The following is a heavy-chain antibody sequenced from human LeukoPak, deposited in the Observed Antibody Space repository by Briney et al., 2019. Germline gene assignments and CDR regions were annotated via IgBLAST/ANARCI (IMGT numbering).Heavy chain of an antibody. CDR3: ASSMATMLFDY. D-gene: IGHD5-24*01. Sequence: SETLSLTCTVSGDSISSGRDYWSWIRQPAGKGLEWIGRIYTSGSTNYNPSLKSRVTISVDTSKNQFSRKLSSVTAADTAVYYCASSMATMLFDYWGQGTLVTVSS. CDR2: IYTSGST. J-gene: IGHJ4*02. V-gene: IGHV4-61*02. CDR1: GDSISSGRDY.